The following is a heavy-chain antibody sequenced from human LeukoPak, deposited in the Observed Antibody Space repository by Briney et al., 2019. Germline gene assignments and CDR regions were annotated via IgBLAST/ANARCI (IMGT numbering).Heavy chain of an antibody. D-gene: IGHD3-22*01. CDR1: GYSFTSYW. CDR3: ARQVDYYDSSGYHHYYGMDV. J-gene: IGHJ6*02. V-gene: IGHV5-51*01. Sequence: GEALKISFKGSGYSFTSYWIGWVREMPGKGLEWMGIIYPGDSDPTYSPSFQGQVTISADKSISTAYLQWSSLKASDTAMYYCARQVDYYDSSGYHHYYGMDVWGQGTTVTVSS. CDR2: IYPGDSDP.